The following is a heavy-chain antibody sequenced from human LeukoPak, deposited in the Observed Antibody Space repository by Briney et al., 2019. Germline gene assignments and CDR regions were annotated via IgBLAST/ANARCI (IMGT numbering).Heavy chain of an antibody. J-gene: IGHJ4*02. CDR1: GGSISSYY. D-gene: IGHD4-11*01. Sequence: SETLSLTCTVSGGSISSYYWSWIRQPPGKGLEWIGYIYYSGSTNYNPSLKSRVTISVDTSKNQFSLKLSSVTAADTAVYYCAAGVYSICFDYWGQGTLVTVSS. CDR3: AAGVYSICFDY. CDR2: IYYSGST. V-gene: IGHV4-59*01.